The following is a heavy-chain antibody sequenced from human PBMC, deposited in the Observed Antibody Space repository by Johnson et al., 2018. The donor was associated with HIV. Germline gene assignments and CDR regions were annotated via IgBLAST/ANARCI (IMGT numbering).Heavy chain of an antibody. Sequence: QVQLVESGGGLVQPGGSLRVSCAASGFTFSTYGMQWVRQAAGKGLEWVAFIRYDGSNKYYADSVKGRFTISRDNSKNTLYLQMNSLRAEDTAVYYCARGFRSAFVDSFDIWGQGRMVTVSS. J-gene: IGHJ3*02. V-gene: IGHV3-30*02. D-gene: IGHD3-3*01. CDR2: IRYDGSNK. CDR3: ARGFRSAFVDSFDI. CDR1: GFTFSTYG.